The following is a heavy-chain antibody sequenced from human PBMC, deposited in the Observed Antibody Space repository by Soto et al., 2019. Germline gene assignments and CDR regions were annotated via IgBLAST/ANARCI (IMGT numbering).Heavy chain of an antibody. D-gene: IGHD1-26*01. CDR3: ARWERSRLAVFDI. J-gene: IGHJ3*02. CDR1: GDSITSGVYY. V-gene: IGHV4-31*03. Sequence: QVQLQESDPGLVKPSQTLSLTCTVSGDSITSGVYYWSWIRQRPGKDLEWIGYIHPYGSTSYHPSLKTRVTMSVDPPKNQYSLELSSVPDADTAVYVCARWERSRLAVFDIWGQGTKVTVSA. CDR2: IHPYGST.